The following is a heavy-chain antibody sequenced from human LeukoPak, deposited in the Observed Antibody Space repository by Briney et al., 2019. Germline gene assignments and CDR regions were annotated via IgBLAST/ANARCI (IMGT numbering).Heavy chain of an antibody. V-gene: IGHV4-34*01. J-gene: IGHJ4*02. Sequence: PSETLSLTCAVYGGSFSNYYWSWIRQPPGRGLEWIGEIKHSGSTNYNPSLKSRVTISVDTSKNQFSLKLSSVTAADTAIYYCARDYGGEIDYWGQGTLVTVPS. CDR2: IKHSGST. D-gene: IGHD4-23*01. CDR1: GGSFSNYY. CDR3: ARDYGGEIDY.